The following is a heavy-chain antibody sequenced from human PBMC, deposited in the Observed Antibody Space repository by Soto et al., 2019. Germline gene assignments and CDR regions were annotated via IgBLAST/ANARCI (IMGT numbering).Heavy chain of an antibody. CDR3: ARERQVEALLY. CDR2: VSGYNRNT. J-gene: IGHJ4*02. CDR1: GYAFTNYG. Sequence: QVQLVQSGVEVQMPGASVKLSCKTYGYAFTNYGVTWVRQASGQGLEWIGWVSGYNRNTNYAQKFEDIVIMTPDTSTNTAQMELRSLRADYAGIYDCARERQVEALLYWGRGPLLTVS. V-gene: IGHV1-18*01. D-gene: IGHD2-15*01.